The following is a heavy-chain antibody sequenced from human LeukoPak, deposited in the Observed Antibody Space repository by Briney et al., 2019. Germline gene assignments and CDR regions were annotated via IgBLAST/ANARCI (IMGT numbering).Heavy chain of an antibody. J-gene: IGHJ6*02. CDR1: GGSISTYY. CDR2: IYYSGST. CDR3: ARSPYYYYGMDV. Sequence: PSETLSLTCTVSGGSISTYYWSWVRQPPGKGLEWIGYIYYSGSTKYNPSLKSRVTISVDTSNNHFSLMLSSVSAADSAVYYCARSPYYYYGMDVWGQGTTVTVSS. V-gene: IGHV4-59*01.